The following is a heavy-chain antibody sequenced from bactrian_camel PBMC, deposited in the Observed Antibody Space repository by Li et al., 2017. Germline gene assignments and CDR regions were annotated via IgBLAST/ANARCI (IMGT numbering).Heavy chain of an antibody. Sequence: VQLVESGGDLVQPGGSQRLSCAASGFTLGSTPMHWARRTPGKGLNWLAGINSDGDSTWYADSVKGRFTISNDNAKRTLYLQMNNLKPEDTAIYYCAADPKFGSNWYDVSYNYWGQGTQVTVS. CDR1: GFTLGSTP. D-gene: IGHD6*01. V-gene: IGHV3S42*01. CDR2: INSDGDST. CDR3: AADPKFGSNWYDVSYNY. J-gene: IGHJ4*01.